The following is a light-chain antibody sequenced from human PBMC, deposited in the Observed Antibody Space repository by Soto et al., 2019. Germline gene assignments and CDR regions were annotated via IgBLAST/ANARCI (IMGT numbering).Light chain of an antibody. V-gene: IGKV3-20*01. CDR1: QSVSSSY. Sequence: ETVLTQSPGTLSLSPGERATLSCRASQSVSSSYLAWYQQKPGQAPRLLIYGASNRATGIPDRFSGSGSGTDFTLTISRLEPEDSAVYYCQQYGSSPYTFGQGTKLEIK. CDR2: GAS. CDR3: QQYGSSPYT. J-gene: IGKJ2*01.